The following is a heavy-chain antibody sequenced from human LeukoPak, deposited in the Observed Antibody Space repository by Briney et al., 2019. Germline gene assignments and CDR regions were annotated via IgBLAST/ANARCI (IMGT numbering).Heavy chain of an antibody. CDR1: RFTFSTYW. V-gene: IGHV3-74*01. Sequence: GGSLRLSCAASRFTFSTYWMHWVRQAPGKGLVWVSRINSDGSSTGYADSVKGRFTISRDNSKNTLYLQMNSLRAEDTAVYYCARDSPDSSGWYTGVYWGQGTLVTVSS. J-gene: IGHJ4*02. D-gene: IGHD6-19*01. CDR2: INSDGSST. CDR3: ARDSPDSSGWYTGVY.